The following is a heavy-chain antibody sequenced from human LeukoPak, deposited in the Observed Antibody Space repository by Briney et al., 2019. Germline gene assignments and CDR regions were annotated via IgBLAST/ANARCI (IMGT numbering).Heavy chain of an antibody. Sequence: PGGSLRLSCAASGFTFSTYWMSCVRQAPGKGLEGVANIKAYGSEIYYVDSLKGRFTIPRDNARNSLYLQMTSLRDEDTAVYYCARHSGSYFQYWGQGTLVTVSS. J-gene: IGHJ1*01. D-gene: IGHD1-26*01. V-gene: IGHV3-7*04. CDR1: GFTFSTYW. CDR2: IKAYGSEI. CDR3: ARHSGSYFQY.